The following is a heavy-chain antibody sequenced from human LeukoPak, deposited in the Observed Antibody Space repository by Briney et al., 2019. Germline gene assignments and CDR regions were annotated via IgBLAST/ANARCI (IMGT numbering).Heavy chain of an antibody. Sequence: ASVKVSCKASGYTFTSYGISWVRQAPGQGLEWMGWISAYNGNTNYAQKLQGRVTMTTDTSTSTAYMELRSLRSDDTAVYYCARMTTSNVLRYLDWLLYYFDYWGQGTLVTVSS. D-gene: IGHD3-9*01. CDR1: GYTFTSYG. CDR2: ISAYNGNT. CDR3: ARMTTSNVLRYLDWLLYYFDY. J-gene: IGHJ4*02. V-gene: IGHV1-18*01.